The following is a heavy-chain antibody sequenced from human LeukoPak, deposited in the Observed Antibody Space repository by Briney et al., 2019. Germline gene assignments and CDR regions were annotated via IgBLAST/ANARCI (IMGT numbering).Heavy chain of an antibody. V-gene: IGHV4-34*01. Sequence: SETLSLTCSVSGDSIIGYYWGWIRQPPGKGLEWIGEINHSGSTNYNPSLKSRVTISVDTSKNQFSLKLSSVTAADTAVYYCARVGRRRITMIVVVAHDAFDIWGQGTMVTVSS. J-gene: IGHJ3*02. D-gene: IGHD3-22*01. CDR3: ARVGRRRITMIVVVAHDAFDI. CDR1: GDSIIGYY. CDR2: INHSGST.